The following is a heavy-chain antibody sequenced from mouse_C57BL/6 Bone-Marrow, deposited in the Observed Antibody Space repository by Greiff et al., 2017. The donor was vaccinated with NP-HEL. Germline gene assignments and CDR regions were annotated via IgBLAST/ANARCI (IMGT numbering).Heavy chain of an antibody. V-gene: IGHV1-74*01. CDR2: IHPSDSDT. D-gene: IGHD2-3*01. CDR1: GYTFTSYW. CDR3: ANDYDGYYIDY. J-gene: IGHJ2*01. Sequence: QVQLKQPGAELVKPGASVKVSCKASGYTFTSYWMHWVKQRPGQGLEWIGRIHPSDSDTNYNQKFKGKATLTVDKSSSTAYMQLSSLTSEDSAVYYCANDYDGYYIDYWGQGTTLTVSS.